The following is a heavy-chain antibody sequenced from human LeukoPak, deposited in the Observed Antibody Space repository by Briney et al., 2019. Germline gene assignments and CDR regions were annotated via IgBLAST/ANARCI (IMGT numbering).Heavy chain of an antibody. CDR1: GDSVSINSAA. Sequence: SQTLSLTCAISGDSVSINSAAWNWIRQSPSRGLEWLGRTAYRSKWSTDYALSVRGRISINPDTSKNQISLQLNSVTPEDTAVYYCARNSVAMDVWGQGTTVTVSS. D-gene: IGHD4-23*01. CDR3: ARNSVAMDV. V-gene: IGHV6-1*01. J-gene: IGHJ6*02. CDR2: TAYRSKWST.